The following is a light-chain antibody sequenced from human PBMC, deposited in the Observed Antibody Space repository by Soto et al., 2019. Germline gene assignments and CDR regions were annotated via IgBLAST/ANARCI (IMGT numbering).Light chain of an antibody. CDR2: AVS. CDR1: SSDVGGFLY. V-gene: IGLV2-14*01. Sequence: QSVLTQPASVSGSPGQSITISCTGTSSDVGGFLYVSWFQQHPGKAPKLMIYAVSNRPSGISNRFSGSKSDNTASLTISGLKAEAEADYYCSSYSSSSTLVVFGGGTKVTVL. CDR3: SSYSSSSTLVV. J-gene: IGLJ2*01.